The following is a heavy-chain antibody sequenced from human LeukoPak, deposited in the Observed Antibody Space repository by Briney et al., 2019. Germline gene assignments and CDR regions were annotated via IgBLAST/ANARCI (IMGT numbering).Heavy chain of an antibody. CDR3: ARHGGRAAAGWADNWFD. Sequence: SETLSLTCTVSCGSISSYYWGWIRQPPGKGLEWMGYIYHSGSSNHNPSLESRVTISVDTSKKQFSLKLSSVTAADTAVYYCARHGGRAAAGWADNWFDHGARESWSPSPQ. V-gene: IGHV4-59*08. D-gene: IGHD6-13*01. J-gene: IGHJ5*02. CDR1: CGSISSYY. CDR2: IYHSGSS.